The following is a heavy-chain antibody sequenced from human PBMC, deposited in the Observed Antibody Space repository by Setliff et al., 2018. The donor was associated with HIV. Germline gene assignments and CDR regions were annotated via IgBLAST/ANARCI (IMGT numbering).Heavy chain of an antibody. CDR2: ISYDGSNQ. CDR1: GFTLSRYS. Sequence: SCAASGFTLSRYSMHWVRQAPGKGLEWVAIISYDGSNQYYADSVEGRVSISRDTSKNTLYLQMNSLRAEDTALYYCAREDVDTTMVYYYYYYMDVWGKGTTVTVSS. V-gene: IGHV3-30*04. CDR3: AREDVDTTMVYYYYYYMDV. J-gene: IGHJ6*03. D-gene: IGHD5-18*01.